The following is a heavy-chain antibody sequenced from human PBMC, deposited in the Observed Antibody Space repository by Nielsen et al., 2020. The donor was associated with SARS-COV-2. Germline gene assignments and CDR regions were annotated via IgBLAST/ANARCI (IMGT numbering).Heavy chain of an antibody. V-gene: IGHV3-74*01. Sequence: GESLKISCAASGFTFRDYWKHWVRQAPGEGLVWVSRINPDGSKTAHADSVKGRFTVSRDNAENTLYLQMDSLTADDTAIYYCTKDFDMPWGFWGQGALVTVSS. D-gene: IGHD3-9*01. CDR3: TKDFDMPWGF. CDR1: GFTFRDYW. CDR2: INPDGSKT. J-gene: IGHJ4*02.